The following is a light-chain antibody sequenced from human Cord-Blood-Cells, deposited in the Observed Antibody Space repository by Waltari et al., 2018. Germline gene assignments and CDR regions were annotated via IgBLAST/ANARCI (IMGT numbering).Light chain of an antibody. CDR1: QSVSSSY. Sequence: IVLTQSPGTLSLSPGERAPLPCRASQSVSSSYLAWYQQKPGQAPRLLIYGASSRATGIPDRFSGSGSGTDFTLTISRLEPEDFAVYYCQQYGSSPLTFGGGTKVEIK. CDR2: GAS. CDR3: QQYGSSPLT. J-gene: IGKJ4*01. V-gene: IGKV3-20*01.